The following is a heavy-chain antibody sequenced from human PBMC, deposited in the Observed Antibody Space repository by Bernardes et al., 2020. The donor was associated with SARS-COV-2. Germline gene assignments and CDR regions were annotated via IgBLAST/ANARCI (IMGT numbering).Heavy chain of an antibody. CDR1: GYTFTGYF. CDR3: ARTRTTISTTGIPVDY. CDR2: INPNTGGT. D-gene: IGHD2-21*02. J-gene: IGHJ4*02. V-gene: IGHV1-2*02. Sequence: VKVSCKASGYTFTGYFIHWVRQAPGQRLEWMGWINPNTGGTNYVQKFQGRVTMTRDTSITTAYMELSWLGSDDTAIYYCARTRTTISTTGIPVDYWGQGTLVTVSS.